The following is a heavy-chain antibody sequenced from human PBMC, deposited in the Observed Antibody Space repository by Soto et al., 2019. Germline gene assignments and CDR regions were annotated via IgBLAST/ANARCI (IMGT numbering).Heavy chain of an antibody. CDR2: IFYSGST. CDR3: ASMIGDPVLSFDS. J-gene: IGHJ5*01. V-gene: IGHV4-59*01. Sequence: QVQLQESGPGLVKPSETLSLTCTVSGGSISSYYWSWIRQPPGKGLEWIGFIFYSGSTNYNPSLKSRVTISIDTSEYHFSLKLNSVTAADTAVYYCASMIGDPVLSFDSWGQGTLVAVSS. D-gene: IGHD3-10*02. CDR1: GGSISSYY.